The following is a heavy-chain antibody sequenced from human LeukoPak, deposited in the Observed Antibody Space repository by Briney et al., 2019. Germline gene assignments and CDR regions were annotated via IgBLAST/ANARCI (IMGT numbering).Heavy chain of an antibody. CDR3: ARHGENPTPEYYYYYYMDV. J-gene: IGHJ6*03. CDR2: IYHSGST. Sequence: SETLSLTCAVSGYSISSGYYWGWIRQPPGKGLEWIGSIYHSGSTYYNPSLKSRVTISVDTSKNQFSLKLSSVTAADTAVYYCARHGENPTPEYYYYYYMDVWGKETTVTVSS. CDR1: GYSISSGYY. D-gene: IGHD1-14*01. V-gene: IGHV4-38-2*01.